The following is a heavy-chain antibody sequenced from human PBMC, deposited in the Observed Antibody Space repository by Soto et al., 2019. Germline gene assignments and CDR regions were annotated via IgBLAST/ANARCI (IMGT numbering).Heavy chain of an antibody. CDR2: MYYSGST. Sequence: SETRSLTCTVSGGSISSYYWSWIRQPPGKGLEWIGYMYYSGSTNYNPSLKSRVTISVDTSKNQFSLKLSSVTAADTAVYYCGGKNYDSSGYFDYWGQGTLVTVSS. CDR3: GGKNYDSSGYFDY. D-gene: IGHD3-22*01. J-gene: IGHJ4*02. V-gene: IGHV4-59*01. CDR1: GGSISSYY.